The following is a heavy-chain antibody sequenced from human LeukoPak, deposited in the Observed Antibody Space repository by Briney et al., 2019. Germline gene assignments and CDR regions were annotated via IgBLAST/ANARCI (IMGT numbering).Heavy chain of an antibody. Sequence: ASVKVSCKASGYTFTDYYMHWVRQAPGQGLEWMGWINPNSGGTNYAQKFQGRVTMTRDTSISTAYMEPSRLRSDDTAVYYCARDLGYYGSEFDYWGQGTLVTVSS. V-gene: IGHV1-2*02. CDR1: GYTFTDYY. CDR3: ARDLGYYGSEFDY. CDR2: INPNSGGT. D-gene: IGHD3-10*01. J-gene: IGHJ4*02.